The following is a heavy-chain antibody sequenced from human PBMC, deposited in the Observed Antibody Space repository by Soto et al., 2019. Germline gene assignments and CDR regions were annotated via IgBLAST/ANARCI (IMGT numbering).Heavy chain of an antibody. CDR3: AGHSIEYSSSGAPRYYYGMDV. CDR1: GYSFAGYW. V-gene: IGHV5-10-1*01. J-gene: IGHJ6*02. Sequence: PGESLKISCKGSGYSFAGYWITWVRQKPGKGLEWMGRIDPSDSQTYYSPSFRGHVTISVTKSITTVFLQWSSLRASDTAMYYCAGHSIEYSSSGAPRYYYGMDVWGQGTTVTVS. CDR2: IDPSDSQT. D-gene: IGHD6-6*01.